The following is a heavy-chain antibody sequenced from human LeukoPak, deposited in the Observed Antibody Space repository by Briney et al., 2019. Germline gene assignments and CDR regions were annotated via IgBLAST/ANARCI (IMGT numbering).Heavy chain of an antibody. CDR1: GFTFSSYW. J-gene: IGHJ4*02. D-gene: IGHD6-13*01. Sequence: PGGSLRLSCAASGFTFSSYWMSWVRQAPGKGLEWVANIKQDGNEKYYVDSVKGRFTISRDNAKNSLYLQLNSLRAEDTAVYYCAREGITATADYWGQGTLVTVSS. CDR3: AREGITATADY. CDR2: IKQDGNEK. V-gene: IGHV3-7*01.